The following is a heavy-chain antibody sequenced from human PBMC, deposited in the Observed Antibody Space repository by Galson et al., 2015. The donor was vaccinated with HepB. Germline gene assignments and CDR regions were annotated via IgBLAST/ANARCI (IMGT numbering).Heavy chain of an antibody. CDR3: VKDASSGGSSHAFDI. J-gene: IGHJ3*02. V-gene: IGHV3-64D*06. D-gene: IGHD2-15*01. Sequence: SLRLSCAASGFTFSSYAMHWVRQAPGKGLEYVSAISSNGGSTYYADSVKGRFTISRDNSKNTLYLQMSSLRAEDTAVYYCVKDASSGGSSHAFDIWGQGTMVTVSS. CDR2: ISSNGGST. CDR1: GFTFSSYA.